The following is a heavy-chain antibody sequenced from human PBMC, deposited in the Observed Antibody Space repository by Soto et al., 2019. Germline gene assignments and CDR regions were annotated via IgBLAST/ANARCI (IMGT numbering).Heavy chain of an antibody. CDR3: ARGTVLRYFDWLPRDY. D-gene: IGHD3-9*01. Sequence: TGGSLRLSCAASGFTFSSYGMHWVRQAPGKGLEWVAVIWYDGSNKYYADSVKGRFTISRDNSKNTLYLQMNSLRAEDTAVYYCARGTVLRYFDWLPRDYWGQGTLVTVSS. V-gene: IGHV3-33*01. J-gene: IGHJ4*02. CDR2: IWYDGSNK. CDR1: GFTFSSYG.